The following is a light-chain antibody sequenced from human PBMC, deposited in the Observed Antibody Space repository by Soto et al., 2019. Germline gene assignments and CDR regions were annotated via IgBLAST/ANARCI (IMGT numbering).Light chain of an antibody. V-gene: IGLV2-11*01. Sequence: QSVLTQPRSVSGSPGQSVTISCTGTSSDVGGYNSVSWYQQDPDKAPKFMIYDVSKRPSGVPDRFSGSKSGNTASLTISGLQAEDEADYYCCSYAGSDTHYVFGTGTKVTVL. CDR1: SSDVGGYNS. CDR3: CSYAGSDTHYV. J-gene: IGLJ1*01. CDR2: DVS.